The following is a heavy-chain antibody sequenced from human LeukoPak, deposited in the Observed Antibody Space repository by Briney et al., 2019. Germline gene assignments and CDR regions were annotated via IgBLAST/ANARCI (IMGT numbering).Heavy chain of an antibody. J-gene: IGHJ6*02. D-gene: IGHD2/OR15-2a*01. V-gene: IGHV3-74*01. Sequence: QPGGSLRLSCTASGFTFSSYWMHWVRQPPGKGLVWVSRINPDGSNTVYADSVHGRFTISRDNAKNTLYLQMNPLRAEDTAVYYCARDSFQSPHCYGVDVWGQGTTVTVSS. CDR2: INPDGSNT. CDR3: ARDSFQSPHCYGVDV. CDR1: GFTFSSYW.